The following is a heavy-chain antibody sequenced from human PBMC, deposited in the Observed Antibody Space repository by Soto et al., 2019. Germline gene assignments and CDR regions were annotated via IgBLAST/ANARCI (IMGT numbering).Heavy chain of an antibody. Sequence: GXSVKVSCKAAGYPFTSYAMHWVRQAPGQRLEWMGWINAGNGNTKYSQKFQGRVTITRDTSASTAYMELSSLRSEDTAVYYCARDTTIFGVVIYGMDVWGQRTTVTVSS. D-gene: IGHD3-3*01. CDR1: GYPFTSYA. CDR2: INAGNGNT. CDR3: ARDTTIFGVVIYGMDV. V-gene: IGHV1-3*01. J-gene: IGHJ6*02.